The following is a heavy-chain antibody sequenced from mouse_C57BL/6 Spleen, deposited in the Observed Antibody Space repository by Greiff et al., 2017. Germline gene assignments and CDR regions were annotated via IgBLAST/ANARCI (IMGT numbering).Heavy chain of an antibody. CDR2: IYPAIGST. J-gene: IGHJ2*01. V-gene: IGHV1-55*01. CDR1: GYTFTSYW. Sequence: QVQLQQPGAELVKPGASVKMSCKASGYTFTSYWITWVKQRPGQGLEWIGDIYPAIGSTNYNQKFKSKATLTVDTSSSTAYMQLSSLPSEDSAVYYCARQWAPDYWGQGTTLTVSS. CDR3: ARQWAPDY.